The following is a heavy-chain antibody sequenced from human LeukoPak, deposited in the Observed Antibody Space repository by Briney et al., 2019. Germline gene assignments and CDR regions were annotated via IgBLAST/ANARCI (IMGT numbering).Heavy chain of an antibody. CDR2: MHYSGST. D-gene: IGHD1-26*01. CDR1: GGSISSGAYY. V-gene: IGHV4-31*03. J-gene: IGHJ3*02. Sequence: SETLSLTCTVSGGSISSGAYYWTWIRQHPEKGLEWIGYMHYSGSTYYNPSLKSRITILVDTSKNQFSLKLSSVTAADTALYYCATYNSGSRNAFDIWGQGTMVTVS. CDR3: ATYNSGSRNAFDI.